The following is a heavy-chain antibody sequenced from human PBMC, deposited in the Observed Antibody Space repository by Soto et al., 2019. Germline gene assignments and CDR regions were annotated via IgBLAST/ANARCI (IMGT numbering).Heavy chain of an antibody. Sequence: EVLLLESGGGLVQPGGSLRLSCEASGFSFSSFAMNWVRQAPGKGLEWVSAIGDSGASTYYADSVKGRFTISRDNSRNTLYMHLNSLRVEDTAVYYCAKGVELDVWGNGTTVTVSS. J-gene: IGHJ6*04. V-gene: IGHV3-23*01. CDR3: AKGVELDV. D-gene: IGHD1-26*01. CDR1: GFSFSSFA. CDR2: IGDSGAST.